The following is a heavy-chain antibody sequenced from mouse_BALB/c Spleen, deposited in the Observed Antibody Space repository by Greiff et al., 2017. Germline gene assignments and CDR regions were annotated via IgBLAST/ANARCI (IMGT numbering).Heavy chain of an antibody. Sequence: EVKLVESGGGLVKPGGSLKLSCAASGFTFSSYTMSWVRQTPEKRLEWVATISSGGSYTYYPDSVKGRFTISRDNAKNTLYLQMSSLRSEDTAMYYCARRGSRGLDYWGQGTTLTVSS. D-gene: IGHD1-1*01. J-gene: IGHJ2*01. V-gene: IGHV5-9-3*01. CDR3: ARRGSRGLDY. CDR2: ISSGGSYT. CDR1: GFTFSSYT.